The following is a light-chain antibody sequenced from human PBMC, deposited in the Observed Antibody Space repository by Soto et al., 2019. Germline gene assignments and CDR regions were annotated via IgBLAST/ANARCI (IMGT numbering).Light chain of an antibody. CDR3: HQQAGSPFP. CDR1: QSISSTY. Sequence: EIVLTQSPGTLAFSPGETASLSCRASQSISSTYLAWYQQKPGQAPRLVIYGASSRASGIPDRISGSGSGPAFAPITSRRLPGDFAADYCHQQAGSPFPFGRGTKLEIK. V-gene: IGKV3-20*01. CDR2: GAS. J-gene: IGKJ2*01.